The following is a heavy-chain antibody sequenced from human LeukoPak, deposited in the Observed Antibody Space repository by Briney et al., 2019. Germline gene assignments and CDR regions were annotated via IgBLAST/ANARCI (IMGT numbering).Heavy chain of an antibody. CDR1: GYTFTSYY. CDR3: ARVSRDLYCSGGSCHFDY. V-gene: IGHV1-46*01. Sequence: ASVKVSCKASGYTFTSYYMHWVRQAPGQGLEWMGIINPSGGSTSYAQKFQGRVTMTRDTSTSTVYMELSSLRSEDTAVYYCARVSRDLYCSGGSCHFDYWGQGTLVTVSS. D-gene: IGHD2-15*01. CDR2: INPSGGST. J-gene: IGHJ4*02.